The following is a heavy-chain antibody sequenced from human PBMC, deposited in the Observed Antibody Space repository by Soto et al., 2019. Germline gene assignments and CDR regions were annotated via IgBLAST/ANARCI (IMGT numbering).Heavy chain of an antibody. CDR3: ARGGEGPMVRGVTSYYYYYMDV. J-gene: IGHJ6*03. CDR2: IIPILGIA. V-gene: IGHV1-69*02. D-gene: IGHD3-10*01. Sequence: ASVKVSCKASGGTFSSYTISWVRQAPGQGLEWMGRIIPILGIANYAQKFQGRVTITADKSTSTAYMELSSLRSEDTAVYYCARGGEGPMVRGVTSYYYYYMDVWGKGTTVTVSS. CDR1: GGTFSSYT.